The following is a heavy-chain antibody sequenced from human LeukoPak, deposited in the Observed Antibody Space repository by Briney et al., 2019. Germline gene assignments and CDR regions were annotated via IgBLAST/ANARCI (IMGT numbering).Heavy chain of an antibody. J-gene: IGHJ4*02. D-gene: IGHD1-7*01. CDR3: ARGGDNWNSNFDY. Sequence: SETLSLTCTVSGGSISSGGYYWSWIRQPPGKGLEWIGEINHSGSTNYNPSLKSRVTISVDTSKNQFSLKLSSVTAADTAVYYCARGGDNWNSNFDYWGQGTLVTVSS. CDR2: INHSGST. V-gene: IGHV4-39*07. CDR1: GGSISSGGYY.